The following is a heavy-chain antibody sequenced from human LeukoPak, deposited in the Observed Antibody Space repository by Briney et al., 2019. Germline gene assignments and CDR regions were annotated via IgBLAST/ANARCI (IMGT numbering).Heavy chain of an antibody. Sequence: SETLSLTCTVSGHSFCDYYWSWIRQPAGKGLEWIGRIYTSGSTTYNPSLKRRVTMSVDTSKSQFSLNLMSVTAADTAVYYCTRDTGTTGEVKFDPWGQGTLVTVSS. CDR1: GHSFCDYY. V-gene: IGHV4-4*07. CDR3: TRDTGTTGEVKFDP. J-gene: IGHJ5*02. D-gene: IGHD4-17*01. CDR2: IYTSGST.